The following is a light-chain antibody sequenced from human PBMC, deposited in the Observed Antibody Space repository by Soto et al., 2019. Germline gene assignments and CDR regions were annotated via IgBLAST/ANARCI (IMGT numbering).Light chain of an antibody. CDR2: GNT. CDR1: SSNIGAGYD. J-gene: IGLJ3*02. V-gene: IGLV1-40*01. CDR3: QSYDSSLSGWV. Sequence: QSVLTQPASVSGAPGQRVTISCTGSSSNIGAGYDVHWYQQLPGTAPKLLMYGNTNRPSGVPDRFSGSKSGTSASLAITGLQAEDEADYYCQSYDSSLSGWVFGGGTKLTVL.